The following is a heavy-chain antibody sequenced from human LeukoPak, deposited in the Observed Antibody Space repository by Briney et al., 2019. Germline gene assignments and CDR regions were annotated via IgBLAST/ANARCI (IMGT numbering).Heavy chain of an antibody. CDR1: GYTFTNYG. CDR3: ARPRFCSSTSCSSPFDY. CDR2: IIPIFGTA. D-gene: IGHD2-2*01. Sequence: SVKVSCKTSGYTFTNYGINWVRQAPGQGLEWMGGIIPIFGTANYAQKFQGRVTITADESTSTAYMELSSLRSEDTAVYYCARPRFCSSTSCSSPFDYWGQGTLVTVSS. J-gene: IGHJ4*02. V-gene: IGHV1-69*13.